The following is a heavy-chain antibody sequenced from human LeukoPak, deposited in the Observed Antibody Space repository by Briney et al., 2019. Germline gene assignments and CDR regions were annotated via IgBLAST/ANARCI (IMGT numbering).Heavy chain of an antibody. V-gene: IGHV4-30-4*01. J-gene: IGHJ1*01. CDR2: IYYSGST. CDR1: GGSISSGDYY. Sequence: SETLSLTCTVSGGSISSGDYYWSWIRQPPGKGLEWIAYIYYSGSTYYNPSLKSRVTISVDTSKNQFSLKLSSVTAADTAVYYCARDPGRDPDSSGYYPEYFQHWGQGTLVTVSS. D-gene: IGHD3-22*01. CDR3: ARDPGRDPDSSGYYPEYFQH.